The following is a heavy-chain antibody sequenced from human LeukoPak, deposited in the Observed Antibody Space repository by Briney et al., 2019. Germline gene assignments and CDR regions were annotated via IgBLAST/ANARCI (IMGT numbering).Heavy chain of an antibody. Sequence: GGSLRLSCSASGFTFSDYWMTWVRQAPGKGLEWVANIKQDGSEKYYVDSVKGRFTISRDNAKNSLYLQLNSLRAEDTAVYYCARDRWGYSYGGDWGQGTLVTVSS. D-gene: IGHD5-18*01. CDR2: IKQDGSEK. V-gene: IGHV3-7*01. CDR3: ARDRWGYSYGGD. CDR1: GFTFSDYW. J-gene: IGHJ4*02.